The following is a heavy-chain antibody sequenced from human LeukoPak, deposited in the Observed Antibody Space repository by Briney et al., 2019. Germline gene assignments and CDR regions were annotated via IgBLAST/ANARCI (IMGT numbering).Heavy chain of an antibody. CDR3: AKDKSCSGGSCYHPEYFQL. CDR1: GFTLSSYA. V-gene: IGHV3-23*01. D-gene: IGHD2-15*01. J-gene: IGHJ1*01. Sequence: GGSLRLSCAASGFTLSSYAMSWVRQAPGKGLEWVSAISGSGGSTYYADSVKGRFTISRDNSKNTLYLQMNSLRAEDTAVYYCAKDKSCSGGSCYHPEYFQLWGQGTLVTVSS. CDR2: ISGSGGST.